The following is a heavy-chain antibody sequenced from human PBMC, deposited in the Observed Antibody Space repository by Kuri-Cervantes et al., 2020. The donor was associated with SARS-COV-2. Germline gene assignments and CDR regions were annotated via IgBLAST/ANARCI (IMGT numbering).Heavy chain of an antibody. V-gene: IGHV3-21*01. CDR2: ISSSSSYI. CDR1: GFTFSSYS. CDR3: ARDPGGTS. J-gene: IGHJ4*02. D-gene: IGHD3-16*01. Sequence: GESLKISCAASGFTFSSYSMNWIRQAPGKGLEWVSSISSSSSYIYYADSVKGRFTISRDNAKNSLYLQMNSLRAEDTAVYYCARDPGGTSWGQGTLVTVSS.